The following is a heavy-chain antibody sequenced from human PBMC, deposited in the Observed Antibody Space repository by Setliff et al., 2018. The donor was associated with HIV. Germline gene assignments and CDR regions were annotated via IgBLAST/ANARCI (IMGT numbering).Heavy chain of an antibody. D-gene: IGHD5-18*01. CDR1: GDIFSDYS. V-gene: IGHV1-69*01. CDR3: ALPVLGGYSYGYFDY. J-gene: IGHJ4*02. CDR2: IIPIFGTA. Sequence: VKVSCKTSGDIFSDYSISWVRQAPGQGLEWMGGIIPIFGTAKYAQRLQGRVTITADESTSTAYMELSSLRSEDTAVYYCALPVLGGYSYGYFDYWGQGTLVTAPQ.